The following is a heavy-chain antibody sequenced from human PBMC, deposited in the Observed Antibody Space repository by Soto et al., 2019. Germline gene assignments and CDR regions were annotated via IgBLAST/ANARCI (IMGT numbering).Heavy chain of an antibody. D-gene: IGHD3-10*01. V-gene: IGHV3-23*01. Sequence: RGSLVLACVSSGFILSIYAMSWIRQAPGKGLEWVSGFTGSGGVTWYADSVKGRFTISRDTSKNTFYLHLNSLRAEDTAVYYSAKAGGDCWGQGTTVTVSS. J-gene: IGHJ4*02. CDR2: FTGSGGVT. CDR3: AKAGGDC. CDR1: GFILSIYA.